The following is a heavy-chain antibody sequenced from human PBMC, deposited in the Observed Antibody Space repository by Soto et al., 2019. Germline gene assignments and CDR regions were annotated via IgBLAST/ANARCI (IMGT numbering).Heavy chain of an antibody. CDR1: GYAFTTYG. CDR3: ARVRYGDY. CDR2: ISAHNGKT. V-gene: IGHV1-18*01. Sequence: QVHLVQSGAEVKKPGASVKVSCKGSGYAFTTYGITWVRQAPGQGLEWMGWISAHNGKTNYAQKLQGRVTVTRDTSTSTAYMELRSLRSDDTAVYYCARVRYGDYWGQGALVTVSS. D-gene: IGHD1-1*01. J-gene: IGHJ4*02.